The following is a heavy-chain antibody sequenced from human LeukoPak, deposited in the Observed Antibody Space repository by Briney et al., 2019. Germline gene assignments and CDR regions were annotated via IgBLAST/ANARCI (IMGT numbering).Heavy chain of an antibody. J-gene: IGHJ4*02. V-gene: IGHV1-2*02. D-gene: IGHD7-27*01. CDR1: GYTFTNYG. CDR3: ARVPQLTGIYY. CDR2: INPNSGGT. Sequence: GASVKVSCKASGYTFTNYGISWVRQAPGQGLEWMGWINPNSGGTNYAQKFQGRVTMTRDTSISTAYMELSRLRSDDTAVYYCARVPQLTGIYYWGQGTLVTVSS.